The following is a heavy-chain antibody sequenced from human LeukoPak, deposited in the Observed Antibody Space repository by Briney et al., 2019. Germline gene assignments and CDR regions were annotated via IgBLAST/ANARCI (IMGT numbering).Heavy chain of an antibody. CDR2: ISSSGSTI. CDR3: ARVSNDYGDLDVYDI. Sequence: PGGSLRLSCAASGFTFSSYEMSWVRQAPGKGLEWVSYISSSGSTIYYADSVKGRFTISRDNAKNSLYLQMNSLRAEDTAVYYCARVSNDYGDLDVYDIWGQGTMVTVSS. V-gene: IGHV3-48*03. CDR1: GFTFSSYE. D-gene: IGHD4-17*01. J-gene: IGHJ3*02.